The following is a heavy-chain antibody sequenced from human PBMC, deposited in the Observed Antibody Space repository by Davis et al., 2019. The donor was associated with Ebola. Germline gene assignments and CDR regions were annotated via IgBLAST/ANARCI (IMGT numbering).Heavy chain of an antibody. CDR1: GYTFTSYY. Sequence: AASVKVSCKASGYTFTSYYMHWVRQAPGQGLEWMGIINPSGGSTSYAQKFQGRVTMTRDTSTSTVYMELSSLKASDTAMYYCARPSDSSGRIDYWGQGTLVTVSS. CDR3: ARPSDSSGRIDY. J-gene: IGHJ4*02. CDR2: INPSGGST. V-gene: IGHV1-46*01. D-gene: IGHD3-22*01.